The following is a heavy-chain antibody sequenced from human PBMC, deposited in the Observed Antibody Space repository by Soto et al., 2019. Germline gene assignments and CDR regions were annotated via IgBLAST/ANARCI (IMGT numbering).Heavy chain of an antibody. CDR3: ARHTPAISISDH. V-gene: IGHV4-30-4*01. D-gene: IGHD2-15*01. CDR2: IYYSGST. CDR1: GGSISSGDDY. J-gene: IGHJ4*02. Sequence: SETLSLTCTVSGGSISSGDDYWSWISQPPGKGLEWIGYIYYSGSTYYNPSLKSRVTISVDTSKNQFSLKLSSVTAADTAVYYCARHTPAISISDHWGQGTLVTVSS.